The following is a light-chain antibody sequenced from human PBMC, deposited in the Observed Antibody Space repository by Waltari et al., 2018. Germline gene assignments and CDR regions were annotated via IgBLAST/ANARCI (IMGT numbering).Light chain of an antibody. CDR3: QVWDATSDYV. CDR1: DLGSKS. Sequence: SYVLTQPPSVSVAPGQTARITCGGHDLGSKSVHWYQQKPGQAPVLVVYDNNDRPSGIPERFSGSNFGNPATLTIIGVEAGDEADFYCQVWDATSDYVFGTGTKLTVL. CDR2: DNN. J-gene: IGLJ1*01. V-gene: IGLV3-21*02.